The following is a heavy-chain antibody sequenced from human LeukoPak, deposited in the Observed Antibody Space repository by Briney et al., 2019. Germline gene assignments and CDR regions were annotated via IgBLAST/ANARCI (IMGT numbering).Heavy chain of an antibody. CDR1: GYTFTGYY. D-gene: IGHD2-8*01. J-gene: IGHJ5*02. V-gene: IGHV1-2*02. Sequence: ASVKVSCKASGYTFTGYYMHWVRQAPGQGLEGMGWINPNSGGTNYAQKSQGRVTMTRDTSIRTAYMELSRLRSDDTAVYYCARDRTSSYWGQGIYCTNGVCYYTNWCDPWGQGTLVTVSS. CDR2: INPNSGGT. CDR3: ARDRTSSYWGQGIYCTNGVCYYTNWCDP.